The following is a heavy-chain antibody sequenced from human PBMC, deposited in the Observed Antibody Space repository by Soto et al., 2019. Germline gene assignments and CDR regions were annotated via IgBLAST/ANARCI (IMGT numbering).Heavy chain of an antibody. CDR1: GYNFTSYD. V-gene: IGHV1-8*01. CDR2: MNPNSGNT. Sequence: ASVKVSCQASGYNFTSYDINWVRQATGQGLAGMGWMNPNSGNTGYAQKFQGRVTMTRNTSISTAYMELSSLRPEDTAVYYCARGRDLSYYYYYMDVWGKGTTVTVSS. CDR3: ARGRDLSYYYYYMDV. J-gene: IGHJ6*03.